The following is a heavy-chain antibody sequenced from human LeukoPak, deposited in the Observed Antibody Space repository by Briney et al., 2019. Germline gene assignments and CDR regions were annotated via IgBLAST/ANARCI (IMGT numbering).Heavy chain of an antibody. CDR3: AKRPQQWLVRYVWFDP. CDR1: GFTFSSYA. D-gene: IGHD6-19*01. Sequence: PGGSLRLSSAASGFTFSSYAMSWVRQAPGKGLEWVSAISGSGGSTYYADSVKGRFTISRDNSKNTLYLQMNSLRAEDTAVYYCAKRPQQWLVRYVWFDPWGQGTLVTVSS. CDR2: ISGSGGST. V-gene: IGHV3-23*01. J-gene: IGHJ5*02.